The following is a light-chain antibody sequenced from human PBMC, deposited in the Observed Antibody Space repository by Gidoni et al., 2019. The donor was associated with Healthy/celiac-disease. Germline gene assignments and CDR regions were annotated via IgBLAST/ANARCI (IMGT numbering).Light chain of an antibody. CDR1: QSVSSSY. CDR3: QQYCSSPYT. V-gene: IGKV3-20*01. J-gene: IGKJ2*01. CDR2: GAS. Sequence: EMVLTQSPGTLSLSPGERATLPCRAGQSVSSSYLAWYQQQHGQAPRLLIYGASRRATGIPDMFSGSGSGTCFTLTIIRLEPEDFAMYYFQQYCSSPYTFGQGTQLEI.